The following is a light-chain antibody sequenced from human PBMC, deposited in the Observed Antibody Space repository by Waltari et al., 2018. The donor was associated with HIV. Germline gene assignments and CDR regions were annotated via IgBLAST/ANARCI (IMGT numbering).Light chain of an antibody. Sequence: DIQLTQSPSFLSASVGDTVTVTCRAGQDITYFLAWYQHKPGKVPKLLIHTASTLQTGVPSRFSGSGSGTEFTLTINDLQPEDSATYYCQQLYTYPFTFGPGTKVDFE. CDR2: TAS. CDR3: QQLYTYPFT. J-gene: IGKJ3*01. V-gene: IGKV1-9*01. CDR1: QDITYF.